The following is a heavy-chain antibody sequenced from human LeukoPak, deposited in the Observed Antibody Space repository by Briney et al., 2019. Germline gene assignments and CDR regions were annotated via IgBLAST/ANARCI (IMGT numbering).Heavy chain of an antibody. V-gene: IGHV4-39*07. D-gene: IGHD5-12*01. CDR2: IYYGGNT. CDR1: GDSIRSSNYY. J-gene: IGHJ6*03. CDR3: ARGRYSGYRDYYYYYYMDV. Sequence: SETLSLTCTVSGDSIRSSNYYWGWIRQPPGKGLEWLGNIYYGGNTYYNSSLKSRVTISVDTSKNQFSLKLSSVTAADMAVYYCARGRYSGYRDYYYYYYMDVWGKGTTVTISS.